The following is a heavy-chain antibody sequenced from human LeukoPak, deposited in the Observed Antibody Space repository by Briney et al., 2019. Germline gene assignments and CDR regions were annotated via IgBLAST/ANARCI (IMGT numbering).Heavy chain of an antibody. J-gene: IGHJ6*02. CDR2: IKEDGSEY. CDR1: GFTFSTYW. D-gene: IGHD3-3*01. V-gene: IGHV3-7*01. CDR3: AKNSPTIFPAAGV. Sequence: GGSLRLSCAVSGFTFSTYWMSWVRQAPGKGLEWVANIKEDGSEYYYVDSVKGRFTISRGNAKNSLYLLMDSLRAEDTAVYYCAKNSPTIFPAAGVWGQGTTVIVSS.